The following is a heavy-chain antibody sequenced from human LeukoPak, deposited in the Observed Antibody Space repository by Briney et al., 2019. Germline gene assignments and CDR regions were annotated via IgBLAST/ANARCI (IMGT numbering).Heavy chain of an antibody. CDR1: GYTVTGYY. Sequence: AAVTLSYTASGYTVTGYYMHWVRQAPGQGIEWMGWINPNSGGTNYAQKFQGRVTMTRDTSISTAYMELSRLRSDDTAVYYCARDDAGIAAAGSWGQGTLVTVSS. D-gene: IGHD6-13*01. J-gene: IGHJ5*02. CDR3: ARDDAGIAAAGS. CDR2: INPNSGGT. V-gene: IGHV1-2*02.